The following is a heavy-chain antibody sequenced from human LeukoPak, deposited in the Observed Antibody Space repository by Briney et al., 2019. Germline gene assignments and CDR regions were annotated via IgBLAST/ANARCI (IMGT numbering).Heavy chain of an antibody. D-gene: IGHD6-19*01. CDR2: MSSDSSFI. V-gene: IGHV3-11*06. J-gene: IGHJ4*02. CDR1: GFTFDDYA. CDR3: ARDLRWRVFDY. Sequence: GRSLRLSCAASGFTFDDYAMHWVRQAPGKGLEWVSYMSSDSSFINYADSVKGRFTISRDNAKNSLFLQMDSPRADDTAVCYCARDLRWRVFDYWGQGTLVTVSS.